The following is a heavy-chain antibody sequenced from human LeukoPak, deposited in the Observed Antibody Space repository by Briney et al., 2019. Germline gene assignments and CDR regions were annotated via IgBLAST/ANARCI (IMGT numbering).Heavy chain of an antibody. V-gene: IGHV3-7*01. D-gene: IGHD1-14*01. CDR1: GFSISENF. CDR3: ASDPHHASRMDV. CDR2: IKQDGSEQ. J-gene: IGHJ6*02. Sequence: GGSLRLSCAASGFSISENFLTWVRQAPGKGLEWVANIKQDGSEQYYVDSVKGRFTISRDNAKNSLYLQMNSLRAEDTAVYYCASDPHHASRMDVWGQGTTVTVSS.